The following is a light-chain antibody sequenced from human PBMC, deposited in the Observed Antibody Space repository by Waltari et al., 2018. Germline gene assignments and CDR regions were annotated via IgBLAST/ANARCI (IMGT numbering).Light chain of an antibody. CDR3: QQYNSYSRT. J-gene: IGKJ1*01. V-gene: IGKV1-5*03. CDR2: KAS. CDR1: KSSSSW. Sequence: DIQMTQSPSTLSASVGDRVTITCRASKSSSSWLAWYQQKPGKAPKLLIDKASSLESGVPSRFSGSGSGTEFTLTISSLQPDDFATYYCQQYNSYSRTFGQGTKVEIK.